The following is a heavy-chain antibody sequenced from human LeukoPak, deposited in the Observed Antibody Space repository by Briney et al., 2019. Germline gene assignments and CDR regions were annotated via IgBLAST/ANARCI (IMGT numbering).Heavy chain of an antibody. CDR1: GFTFSSYG. Sequence: PGGSLRLSCAASGFTFSSYGMSWVRQAPGKGLEWVSAISGSGGSTYYADSVKGRCTISRDNSKNTLYLQMNSLRVEDTAVYYCAKDRVMVYASLEYWGQGTLVTVSS. V-gene: IGHV3-23*01. CDR3: AKDRVMVYASLEY. J-gene: IGHJ4*02. CDR2: ISGSGGST. D-gene: IGHD2-8*01.